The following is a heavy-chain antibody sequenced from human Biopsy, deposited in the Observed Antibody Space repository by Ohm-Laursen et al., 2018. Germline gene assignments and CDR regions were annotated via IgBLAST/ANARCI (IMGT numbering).Heavy chain of an antibody. V-gene: IGHV3-21*06. J-gene: IGHJ5*02. Sequence: GPLRLSCSASGFSLRNFTINWVRQAPGKGLEWVSSISRSVSHILYAETLKGRFTSSRDNAKNSVYLQMNSLRVEDTGVYYCARGRTHLLPDHDWFDPWGQGTLVTVSS. CDR1: GFSLRNFT. CDR3: ARGRTHLLPDHDWFDP. D-gene: IGHD1-14*01. CDR2: ISRSVSHI.